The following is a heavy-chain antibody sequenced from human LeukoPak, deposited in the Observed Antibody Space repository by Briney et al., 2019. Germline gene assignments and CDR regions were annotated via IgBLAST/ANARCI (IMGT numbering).Heavy chain of an antibody. J-gene: IGHJ3*02. CDR1: GYSISSGYH. V-gene: IGHV4-38-2*01. CDR3: ARRLGVITRDAYDI. D-gene: IGHD3-3*01. CDR2: IHHSGTT. Sequence: SETLSLTCAVSGYSISSGYHWGWIRQPPGKGLERIGYIHHSGTTDYNPSLKSRVIILVDTTKNQFSLKVGSPTAADTAVYYCARRLGVITRDAYDIWGQGTMVIVSS.